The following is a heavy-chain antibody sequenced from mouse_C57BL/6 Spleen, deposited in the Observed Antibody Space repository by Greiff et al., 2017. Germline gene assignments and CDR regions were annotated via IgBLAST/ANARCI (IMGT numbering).Heavy chain of an antibody. CDR1: GYTFTSYW. Sequence: VQLQQPGAELVKPGASVKLSCKASGYTFTSYWMQWVKQRPGQGLEWIGEIDPSDSYTNYNQKFKGKATLTVDTSSSTAYMQLSSLTSEDSAVYYCARRRFCYDYDGGDMGCWGQGTSVTVSS. CDR3: ARRRFCYDYDGGDMGC. CDR2: IDPSDSYT. V-gene: IGHV1-50*01. J-gene: IGHJ4*01. D-gene: IGHD2-4*01.